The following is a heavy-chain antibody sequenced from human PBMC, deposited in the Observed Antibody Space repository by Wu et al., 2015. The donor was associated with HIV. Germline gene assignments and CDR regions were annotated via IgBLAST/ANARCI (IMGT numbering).Heavy chain of an antibody. Sequence: QVQLVQSGAEVKKPGASVKVSCKASGYTFTGYYMHWVRQAPGQGLEWMGWINPNSGGTNYAQKFQGRVTMTRDTSISTAYMELSRLRSDDTAVYYCAREGYDFWSGYQPSIGFDYWGQGTLVTVSS. CDR1: GYTFTGYY. J-gene: IGHJ4*02. CDR2: INPNSGGT. CDR3: AREGYDFWSGYQPSIGFDY. D-gene: IGHD3-3*01. V-gene: IGHV1-2*02.